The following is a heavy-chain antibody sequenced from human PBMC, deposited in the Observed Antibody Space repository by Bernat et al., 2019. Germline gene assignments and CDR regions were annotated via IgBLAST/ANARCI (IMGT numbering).Heavy chain of an antibody. CDR1: GYSFTSYW. CDR3: ARLTGQRFIYDILTGCDY. V-gene: IGHV5-51*03. Sequence: EVQLVQSGAEVKKPGESLKISCKGSGYSFTSYWIGWVRQMPGKGLEWMGIIYPGDSDTRYSPSFQGQVTISADKSISTAYLQWSSLKASDTAMYYCARLTGQRFIYDILTGCDYWGQGTLVTVSS. D-gene: IGHD3-9*01. J-gene: IGHJ4*02. CDR2: IYPGDSDT.